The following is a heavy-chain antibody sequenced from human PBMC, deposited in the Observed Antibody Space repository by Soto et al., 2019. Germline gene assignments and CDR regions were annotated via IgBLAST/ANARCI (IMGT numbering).Heavy chain of an antibody. J-gene: IGHJ4*02. CDR2: IYSGGST. V-gene: IGHV3-66*01. D-gene: IGHD3-10*01. CDR3: ARDSGGAKWDY. CDR1: GFTVSSNY. Sequence: EVQLVESGGGLVQPGGSLRLSCTASGFTVSSNYMSWVRQAPGKGLEWVSVIYSGGSTYYADSVKGRFTISRDDSKNTLYLQVNSLRAEDTAVYYCARDSGGAKWDYWGQGTLVTVSS.